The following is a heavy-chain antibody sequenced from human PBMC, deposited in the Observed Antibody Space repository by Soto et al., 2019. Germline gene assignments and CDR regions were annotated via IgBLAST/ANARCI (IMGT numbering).Heavy chain of an antibody. Sequence: PAETLSLTCTVSGVSVIGGSYFLLWVRQPPGKGLQFIGYVSYSGSANYNPSLKSRVTISVDTSKTQFSLRLSSVTAADTAMYYCAGNYHVDVWGQGTTVTVSS. D-gene: IGHD1-7*01. CDR2: VSYSGSA. CDR1: GVSVIGGSYF. J-gene: IGHJ6*02. V-gene: IGHV4-61*01. CDR3: AGNYHVDV.